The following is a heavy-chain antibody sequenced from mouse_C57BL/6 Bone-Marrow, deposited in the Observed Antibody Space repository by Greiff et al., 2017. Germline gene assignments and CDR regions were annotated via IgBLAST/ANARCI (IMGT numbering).Heavy chain of an antibody. CDR3: ARGGRRYFDV. CDR1: GYTFTSYW. CDR2: IYPSDSGT. D-gene: IGHD1-1*01. V-gene: IGHV1-61*01. J-gene: IGHJ1*03. Sequence: QVQLQQPGAELVRPGSSVKLSCKASGYTFTSYWMDWVKQRPGQGLEWIGNIYPSDSGTHYNQKFKDKATLTVDKSSSTAYMQLSSLTSEDSAVYYCARGGRRYFDVWGTGTTVTVSS.